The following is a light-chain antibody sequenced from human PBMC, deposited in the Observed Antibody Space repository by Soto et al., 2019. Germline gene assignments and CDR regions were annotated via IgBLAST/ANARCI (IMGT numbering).Light chain of an antibody. Sequence: QSALTQPRSVSGSPGQSVTISCTGTSSDVGGSNYVSWYQQHPGKAPKVLIYDVSERPSGVPDRFSGSKSGNTASLTISGRQTEDEADYYCCSYAGSPRYVFGTGTKVTVL. CDR2: DVS. CDR3: CSYAGSPRYV. J-gene: IGLJ1*01. V-gene: IGLV2-11*01. CDR1: SSDVGGSNY.